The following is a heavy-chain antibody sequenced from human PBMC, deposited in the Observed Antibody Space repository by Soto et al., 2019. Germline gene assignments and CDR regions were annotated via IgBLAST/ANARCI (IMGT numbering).Heavy chain of an antibody. CDR3: AREGWGFCSGGSCYSDY. V-gene: IGHV3-7*01. D-gene: IGHD2-15*01. CDR1: GFTFSSYW. J-gene: IGHJ4*02. Sequence: EVQLVESGGGLVQPGGSLRLSCAASGFTFSSYWMSWVRQAPGKGLEWVANIKQDGSEKYYVDSVKGRFTISRDNAKNSLYLEMNSLRAEDTAVYYCAREGWGFCSGGSCYSDYWGQGTLVTVSS. CDR2: IKQDGSEK.